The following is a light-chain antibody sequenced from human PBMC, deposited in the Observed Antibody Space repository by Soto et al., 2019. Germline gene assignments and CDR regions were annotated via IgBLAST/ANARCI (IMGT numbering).Light chain of an antibody. CDR3: SSYTTSGTPV. Sequence: QPVLTQPASVSGSPGQSITISSTGTSADVGAYDYVSWYQHHPGKGPKLMIFDVTIRPSGVSNRFSGSKSGNTASLTISGLQAEDEADYHCSSYTTSGTPVFGGGTQLTVL. V-gene: IGLV2-14*03. J-gene: IGLJ7*01. CDR2: DVT. CDR1: SADVGAYDY.